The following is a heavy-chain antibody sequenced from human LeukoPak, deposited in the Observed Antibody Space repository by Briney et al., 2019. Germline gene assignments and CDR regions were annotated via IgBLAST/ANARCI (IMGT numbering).Heavy chain of an antibody. V-gene: IGHV1-69*10. D-gene: IGHD6-13*01. CDR1: GGTFASFS. Sequence: GASVKVSCKASGGTFASFSISWVRQTPKQGLEWMGRIVPSVGIITYAQNFQGRVTFTADKSSSTAYMDLSSLRSDDTAVYYCARACRTAAAGTCWFDPWGQGTLVTVSS. J-gene: IGHJ5*02. CDR3: ARACRTAAAGTCWFDP. CDR2: IVPSVGII.